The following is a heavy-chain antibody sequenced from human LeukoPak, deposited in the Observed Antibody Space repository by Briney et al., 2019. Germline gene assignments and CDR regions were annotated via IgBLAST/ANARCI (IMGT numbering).Heavy chain of an antibody. V-gene: IGHV3-21*01. D-gene: IGHD1/OR15-1a*01. CDR3: ARDGTAPGLYFDL. CDR2: ISSSSSYI. J-gene: IGHJ4*01. CDR1: GFTFSSYS. Sequence: GGSLRLSCAASGFTFSSYSMNWVRQAPGKGLEWVSSISSSSSYIYYADSVKGRFTISRDNAKNSLYLQMSSLRAEDTAVYYCARDGTAPGLYFDLWGQGTLVTVSS.